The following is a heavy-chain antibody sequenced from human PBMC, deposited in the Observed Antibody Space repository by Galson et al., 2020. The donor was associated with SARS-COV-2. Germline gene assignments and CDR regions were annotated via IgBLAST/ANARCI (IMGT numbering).Heavy chain of an antibody. CDR3: AREGRVAGEGEYVRQ. CDR2: IYSSGST. CDR1: GFTVSSNY. V-gene: IGHV3-53*01. Sequence: AGSLTLSCAASGFTVSSNYMSWVRQAPGKGLEWVSVIYSSGSTYYADSVKGRFTISRDKSKNTLYLQMNSLKAEDTAVYYCAREGRVAGEGEYVRQWGQGTLVTVSS. D-gene: IGHD6-19*01. J-gene: IGHJ1*01.